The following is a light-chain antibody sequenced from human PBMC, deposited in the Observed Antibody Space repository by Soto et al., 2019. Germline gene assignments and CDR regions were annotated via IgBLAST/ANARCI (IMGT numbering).Light chain of an antibody. J-gene: IGKJ2*01. CDR3: QQYDISPYT. Sequence: IVLTQSPGTLSLSPGERATLSCRASQSVSNSYLSWHQQKPGQAPRHLIYGASSRATGIPDRFSGSGSGTDFTLTISRLEPEDFAVYYCQQYDISPYTFGQGTKLEIK. CDR1: QSVSNSY. V-gene: IGKV3-20*01. CDR2: GAS.